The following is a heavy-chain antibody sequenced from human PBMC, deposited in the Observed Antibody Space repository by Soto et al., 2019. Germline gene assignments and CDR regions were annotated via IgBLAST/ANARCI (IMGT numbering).Heavy chain of an antibody. J-gene: IGHJ4*02. Sequence: ASVNVSCKTSGYTFNTYGINWVRQAPGQGLELMGWISAYDGKTTYAEKFQGRVTLTTDTSTSTAYMELRSLRAEDTAVYYCARESEDLTSNFDYWGQGTLVTVSS. CDR2: ISAYDGKT. V-gene: IGHV1-18*01. CDR3: ARESEDLTSNFDY. CDR1: GYTFNTYG.